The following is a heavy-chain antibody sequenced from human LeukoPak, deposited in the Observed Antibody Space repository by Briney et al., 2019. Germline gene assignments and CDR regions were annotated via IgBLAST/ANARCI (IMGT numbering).Heavy chain of an antibody. CDR2: IYPADSDT. J-gene: IGHJ4*02. V-gene: IGHV5-51*01. Sequence: GESLKISCKGSGYSFTNYWIGWVRQMPGKGLEWMGIIYPADSDTKYSPSFQGQVTISADKSISTAYLQWSSLKASDTAMYYCARRRRGGNSEVDYWGQGTLVTVSS. CDR3: ARRRRGGNSEVDY. D-gene: IGHD4-23*01. CDR1: GYSFTNYW.